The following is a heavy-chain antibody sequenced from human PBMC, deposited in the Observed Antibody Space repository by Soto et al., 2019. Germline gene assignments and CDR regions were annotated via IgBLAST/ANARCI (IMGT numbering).Heavy chain of an antibody. D-gene: IGHD3-22*01. CDR2: ISISSTYI. CDR3: AIYPHYYDSSGYFSPSYYFDY. CDR1: GFTLNKYS. J-gene: IGHJ4*02. V-gene: IGHV3-21*01. Sequence: GGSLTLSCPASGFTLNKYSFNWLHQAPGKGLQWVSSISISSTYIYYAGSVKGRFAISRDTAKNSLFPQMISLRVEDTAVYYCAIYPHYYDSSGYFSPSYYFDYWGQGTLVTVSS.